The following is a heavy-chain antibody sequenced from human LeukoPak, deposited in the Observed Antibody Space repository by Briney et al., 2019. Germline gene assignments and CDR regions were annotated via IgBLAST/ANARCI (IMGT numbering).Heavy chain of an antibody. CDR2: IYSSGSA. D-gene: IGHD6-19*01. J-gene: IGHJ4*02. CDR3: ARHTAYSSILDY. CDR1: GGSISSYY. V-gene: IGHV4-59*08. Sequence: SETLSLTCTVSGGSISSYYWSWIRQPPGKGLEWIGHIYSSGSANYNPSLKSRVTISVDTSKNQLSLKLSSVTAADTAVYYCARHTAYSSILDYWGQGTLVTVSS.